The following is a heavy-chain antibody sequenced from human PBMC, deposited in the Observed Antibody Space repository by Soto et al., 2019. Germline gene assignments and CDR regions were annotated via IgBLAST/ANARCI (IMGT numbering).Heavy chain of an antibody. V-gene: IGHV3-74*01. CDR3: AKPPKYYDSSGYYDY. D-gene: IGHD3-22*01. CDR1: GFTFSSYW. J-gene: IGHJ4*02. CDR2: INSDGSTT. Sequence: EVQLVESGGGLVQPGGSLRLSCAASGFTFSSYWMHWVRQAPGKGLVWVSRINSDGSTTSYADSVKGRFTISRDNAKNTLYLQMNSLRAEDTAVYYCAKPPKYYDSSGYYDYWGQGTLVTVSS.